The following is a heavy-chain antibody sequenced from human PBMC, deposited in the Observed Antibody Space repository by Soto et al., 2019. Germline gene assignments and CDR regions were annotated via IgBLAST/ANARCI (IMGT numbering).Heavy chain of an antibody. CDR1: GFTFNNYA. J-gene: IGHJ4*02. Sequence: EVQLLESGGGLVQPGGSLRLSCAASGFTFNNYAMGWVRQAPGKGLEWVSAITDSGSDIYYLDSVKGRFTISRDNFKNTLYLQMNSQRAEGTAIYYCAKLGSSSWSPHYYFDYWGQGTRVTVSS. CDR3: AKLGSSSWSPHYYFDY. D-gene: IGHD2-2*01. CDR2: ITDSGSDI. V-gene: IGHV3-23*01.